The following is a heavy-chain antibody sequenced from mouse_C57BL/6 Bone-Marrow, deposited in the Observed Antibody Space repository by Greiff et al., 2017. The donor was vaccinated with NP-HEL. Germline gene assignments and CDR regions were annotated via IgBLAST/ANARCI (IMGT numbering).Heavy chain of an antibody. Sequence: VQLQQSGPELVKPGASVKISCKASGYTFTDYYMNWVKQSHGKSLEWIGDINPNNGGTSYNQKFKGKATLTVDKSSSTAYMELRSLTSEDSAVYYCARWRGNYVGFAYWGQGTLVTVSA. J-gene: IGHJ3*01. CDR2: INPNNGGT. CDR3: ARWRGNYVGFAY. V-gene: IGHV1-26*01. CDR1: GYTFTDYY. D-gene: IGHD2-1*01.